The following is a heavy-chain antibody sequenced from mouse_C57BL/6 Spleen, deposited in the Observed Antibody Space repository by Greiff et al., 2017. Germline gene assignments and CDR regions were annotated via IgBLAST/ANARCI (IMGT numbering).Heavy chain of an antibody. V-gene: IGHV3-6*01. CDR1: GYSITSGYY. Sequence: EVKLVESGPGLVKPSQSLSLTCSVTGYSITSGYYWNWIRQFPGNKLEWMGYISYDGSNNYNPSLKNRISITRDTSKNQFFLKLNSVTTEDTATYYCASYYYGSLWYFDVWGTGTTVTVSS. J-gene: IGHJ1*03. CDR3: ASYYYGSLWYFDV. CDR2: ISYDGSN. D-gene: IGHD1-1*01.